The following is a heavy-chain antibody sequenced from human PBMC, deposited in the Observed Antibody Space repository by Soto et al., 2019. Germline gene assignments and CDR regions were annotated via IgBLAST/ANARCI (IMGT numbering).Heavy chain of an antibody. Sequence: SETLSLTCTVSGGSIGRYYWNWIRQPPGKGLEWVAYIFHSGTTDYNPSLKSRVTISLDTSRNQFSLNLSSVTAADTAVYYCAKKQYGGVKTYYKHYMAVWGKGTRDPVSS. CDR1: GGSIGRYY. CDR2: IFHSGTT. CDR3: AKKQYGGVKTYYKHYMAV. V-gene: IGHV4-59*01. J-gene: IGHJ6*03. D-gene: IGHD4-17*01.